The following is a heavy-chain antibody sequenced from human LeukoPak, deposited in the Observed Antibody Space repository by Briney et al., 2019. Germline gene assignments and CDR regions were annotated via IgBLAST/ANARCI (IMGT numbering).Heavy chain of an antibody. D-gene: IGHD2-2*01. CDR1: GFTFSSYS. CDR3: ARVRRYCSSTSCYSYFDY. CDR2: ISSSSSSYSYT. V-gene: IGHV3-21*01. J-gene: IGHJ4*02. Sequence: GGSLRLSCAASGFTFSSYSMHWVRQAPGKGLEWVSSISSSSSSYSYTYYADSVKGRFTISRDNAKNTLLLQMNSLRAEDTAVYYCARVRRYCSSTSCYSYFDYWGQGTLVTVSS.